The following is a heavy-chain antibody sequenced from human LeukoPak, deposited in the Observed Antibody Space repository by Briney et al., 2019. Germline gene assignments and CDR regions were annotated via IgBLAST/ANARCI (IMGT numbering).Heavy chain of an antibody. CDR2: IYYSGST. D-gene: IGHD3-3*01. J-gene: IGHJ4*02. CDR3: ARATPSDYDFWSGSHPLFDY. V-gene: IGHV4-59*01. Sequence: SETLSLTCTVSGGSISSYYWSWLRQPPGKGLEWIGYIYYSGSTNYNPSLKSRVTISVDTSKNQFSLKLSSVTAADTAVYYCARATPSDYDFWSGSHPLFDYWGQGTLVTVSS. CDR1: GGSISSYY.